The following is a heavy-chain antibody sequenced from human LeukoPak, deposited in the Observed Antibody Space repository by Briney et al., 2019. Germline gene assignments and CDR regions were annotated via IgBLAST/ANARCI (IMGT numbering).Heavy chain of an antibody. CDR3: ARHPGAFDI. CDR1: GFIVSSTY. V-gene: IGHV3-53*01. CDR2: IYGGGGT. Sequence: GGSLRLSCAASGFIVSSTYMNWVRQAPGKGLEWVSVIYGGGGTYYADSVKGRFTISRDNSKNTLYLQMYSLRAEDTAAYYCARHPGAFDIWGQGTMVTVSS. J-gene: IGHJ3*02.